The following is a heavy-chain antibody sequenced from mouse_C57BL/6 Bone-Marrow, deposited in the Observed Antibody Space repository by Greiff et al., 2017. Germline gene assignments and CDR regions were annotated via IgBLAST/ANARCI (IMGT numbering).Heavy chain of an antibody. V-gene: IGHV1-75*01. J-gene: IGHJ3*01. CDR1: GYTFTDYY. CDR3: ARFYDGYFAY. CDR2: IFPGSGST. D-gene: IGHD2-3*01. Sequence: QVQLQQSGPELVKPGASVKISCKASGYTFTDYYINWVKQRPGQGLEWIGWIFPGSGSTYYNEKFKGKATLTVDKSSSTAYMLLRSLTSEDSAVYFCARFYDGYFAYWGQGTLVTVSA.